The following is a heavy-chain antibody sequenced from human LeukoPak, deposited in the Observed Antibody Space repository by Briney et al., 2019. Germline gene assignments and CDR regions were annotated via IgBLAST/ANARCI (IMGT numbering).Heavy chain of an antibody. CDR2: INHSGST. Sequence: NSSETLSLTCAVYGGSFSVYHWSWIRQPPGKGLEWIGEINHSGSTNYIPSLKSRVTISIDTSKNQFSLKLSSVTAADTAVYYCARGSSSFNWFDPWGQGTLVTVSS. J-gene: IGHJ5*02. CDR3: ARGSSSFNWFDP. V-gene: IGHV4-34*01. CDR1: GGSFSVYH. D-gene: IGHD6-13*01.